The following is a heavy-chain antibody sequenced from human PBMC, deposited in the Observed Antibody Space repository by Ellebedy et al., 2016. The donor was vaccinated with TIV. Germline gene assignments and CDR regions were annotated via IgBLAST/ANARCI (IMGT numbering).Heavy chain of an antibody. J-gene: IGHJ5*02. CDR2: ISSNGGST. V-gene: IGHV3-64*04. CDR1: GFTFSSYA. D-gene: IGHD3-3*01. Sequence: GGSLRLSXSASGFTFSSYAMHWVRQAPGKGLEYVSAISSNGGSTYYADSVKGRFTISRDNSKNTLYLQMNSLRAEDTAVYYCARAGRITIGVDPWGQGTLVTVSS. CDR3: ARAGRITIGVDP.